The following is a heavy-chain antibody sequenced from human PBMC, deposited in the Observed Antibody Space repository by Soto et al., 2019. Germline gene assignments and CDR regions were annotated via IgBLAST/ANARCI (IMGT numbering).Heavy chain of an antibody. J-gene: IGHJ4*02. V-gene: IGHV3-30-3*01. Sequence: GGSLRLSCAASGFTLSRYSIHWVRQAPGKGLDWVAVISYDGNTQFYGDSVKGRFIVSRDNSRNTLYLQLNNLQAEDTAVYYCAKVSRPSRISTPDFDYWGQGT. CDR3: AKVSRPSRISTPDFDY. CDR2: ISYDGNTQ. CDR1: GFTLSRYS.